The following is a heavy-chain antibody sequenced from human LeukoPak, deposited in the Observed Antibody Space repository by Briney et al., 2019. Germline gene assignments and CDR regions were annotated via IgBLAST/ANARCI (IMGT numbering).Heavy chain of an antibody. CDR2: IYYSGGT. J-gene: IGHJ4*02. Sequence: KPSETLSLTCTVSGGSISSYYWTWIRQPPGKGLEWIGNIYYSGGTNYNPSLKSRVTISVDTSKNQFSLKLSSVTAADTAVYYCARDRGFSYDLDYWGQGTLVTVSS. CDR3: ARDRGFSYDLDY. D-gene: IGHD5-18*01. V-gene: IGHV4-59*01. CDR1: GGSISSYY.